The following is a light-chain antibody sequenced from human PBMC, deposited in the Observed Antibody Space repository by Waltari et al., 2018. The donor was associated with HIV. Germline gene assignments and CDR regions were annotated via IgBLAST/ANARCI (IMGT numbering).Light chain of an antibody. Sequence: DIQMIQSPFSLSASVGDRVTITCRASQGITNDLVWYQQKPGRAPELLIYAGFALQSGVPSRFSGSGSGTDFTLTISSLQSEDFATYYCQQYYSYPLTFGQGTRLEI. CDR3: QQYYSYPLT. CDR1: QGITND. CDR2: AGF. J-gene: IGKJ5*01. V-gene: IGKV1-17*01.